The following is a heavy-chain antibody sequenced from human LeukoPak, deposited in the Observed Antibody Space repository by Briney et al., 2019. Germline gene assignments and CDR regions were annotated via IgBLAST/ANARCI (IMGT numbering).Heavy chain of an antibody. CDR1: GFTFSSYT. CDR3: AKDGGLWVSAHWGDS. J-gene: IGHJ4*02. CDR2: ITTSDGNT. V-gene: IGHV3-23*01. D-gene: IGHD7-27*01. Sequence: PGGSLRRSCAASGFTFSSYTMSWVRQAPGKGLEWVSTITTSDGNTYYADSVKGRFTVSRDNSKNTLFLQMNSLRAEDTAVYYCAKDGGLWVSAHWGDSWGRGTLVTVSS.